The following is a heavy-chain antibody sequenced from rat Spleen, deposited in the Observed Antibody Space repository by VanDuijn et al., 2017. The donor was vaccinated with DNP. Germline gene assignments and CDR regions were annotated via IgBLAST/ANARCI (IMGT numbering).Heavy chain of an antibody. CDR3: ARWTRYFDY. CDR1: GYSITSNY. D-gene: IGHD1-7*01. V-gene: IGHV3-1*01. CDR2: ISYSGNT. J-gene: IGHJ2*01. Sequence: EVQLQESGSGLVKPSQSLSLTCSVTGYSITSNYWGWIRKFPGNKMEYIGHISYSGNTNYNPSLKSRISITKYTSKNHFFLHLNSVTTEDTATYYCARWTRYFDYWGQGVMVTVSS.